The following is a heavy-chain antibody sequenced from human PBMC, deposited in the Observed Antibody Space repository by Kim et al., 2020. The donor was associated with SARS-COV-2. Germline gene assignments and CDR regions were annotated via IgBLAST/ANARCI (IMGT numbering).Heavy chain of an antibody. Sequence: SYAQKYQGRVTMNRDTSTSTVYMELSSLRSEDTAVYYCARDLTGWLDFDYWGQGTLGTVSS. D-gene: IGHD6-19*01. V-gene: IGHV1-46*01. J-gene: IGHJ4*02. CDR3: ARDLTGWLDFDY.